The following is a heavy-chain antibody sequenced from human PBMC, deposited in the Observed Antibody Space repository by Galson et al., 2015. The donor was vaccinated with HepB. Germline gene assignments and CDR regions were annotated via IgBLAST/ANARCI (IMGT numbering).Heavy chain of an antibody. CDR2: IIPIFGTA. Sequence: SVKVSCKASGGTFSSYAISWVRQAPGQGLEWMGGIIPIFGTANYAQKFQGRVTITADESTSTAYMELRSLRSDDTAVYYCARTPRRENWGSSALDYWGQGTLVTVSS. J-gene: IGHJ4*02. CDR3: ARTPRRENWGSSALDY. V-gene: IGHV1-69*13. D-gene: IGHD7-27*01. CDR1: GGTFSSYA.